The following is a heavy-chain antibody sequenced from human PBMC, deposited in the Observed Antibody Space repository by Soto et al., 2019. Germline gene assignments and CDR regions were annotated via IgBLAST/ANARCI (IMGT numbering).Heavy chain of an antibody. Sequence: TFSSYAMHWVRQAPGKELEWVAVISYDGSNKYYADSVKGRFAISRDNSKNTLYLQMNSLRAEDTAVYYCARDITMVRGSVGVRPKYYGMDVWGQGTTVTVSS. D-gene: IGHD3-10*01. J-gene: IGHJ6*02. CDR1: TFSSYA. V-gene: IGHV3-30*09. CDR2: ISYDGSNK. CDR3: ARDITMVRGSVGVRPKYYGMDV.